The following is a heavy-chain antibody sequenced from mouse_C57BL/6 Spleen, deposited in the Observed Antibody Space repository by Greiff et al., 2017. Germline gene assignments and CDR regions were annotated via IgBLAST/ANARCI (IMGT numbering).Heavy chain of an antibody. CDR1: GYTFTSYW. Sequence: VQLQQPGAELVMPGASVKLSCKASGYTFTSYWMHWVKQRPGQGLEWIGEIDPSDSYTNYNQKFKGKSTLTVDKSSSTAYMQLSSLTSEDSAVYYCARPPYFDYWGQGTTLTVSS. CDR2: IDPSDSYT. J-gene: IGHJ2*01. CDR3: ARPPYFDY. V-gene: IGHV1-69*01.